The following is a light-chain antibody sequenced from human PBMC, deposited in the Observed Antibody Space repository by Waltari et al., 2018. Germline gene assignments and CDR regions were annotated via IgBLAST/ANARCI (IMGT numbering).Light chain of an antibody. Sequence: EIVLTQSPATLSLSPGERATLSCRSSQSVNQYLAWYQQKPGQAPRLLIYEASNRATGIPARFSGSVSGTDFTLTITSLEPEDFAVYYCHQRDTWPRTFGQGAKVEIK. CDR1: QSVNQY. CDR3: HQRDTWPRT. V-gene: IGKV3-11*01. J-gene: IGKJ1*01. CDR2: EAS.